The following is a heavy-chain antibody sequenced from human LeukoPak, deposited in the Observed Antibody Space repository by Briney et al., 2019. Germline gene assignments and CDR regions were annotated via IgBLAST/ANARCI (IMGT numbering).Heavy chain of an antibody. Sequence: SVKVSCKASGGTFSSYAISWVRQAPGQGLEWMGGIIPIFGTANYAQKFQGRVTITADESTSTAYMELSSLRSGDTAVYYCARGASYYYDSSGSAPSVGWFDPWGQGTLVTVSS. V-gene: IGHV1-69*13. CDR3: ARGASYYYDSSGSAPSVGWFDP. CDR2: IIPIFGTA. D-gene: IGHD3-22*01. J-gene: IGHJ5*02. CDR1: GGTFSSYA.